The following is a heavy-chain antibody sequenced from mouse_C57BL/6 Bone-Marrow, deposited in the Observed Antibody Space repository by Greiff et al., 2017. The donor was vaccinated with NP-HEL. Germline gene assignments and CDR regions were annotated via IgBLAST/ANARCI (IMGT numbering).Heavy chain of an antibody. CDR1: GYTFPSYW. V-gene: IGHV1-50*01. CDR3: ATLLLRFPFDY. J-gene: IGHJ2*01. Sequence: QQSCKASGYTFPSYWMQWVKQRPGQGLEWIGEIDPSDSYTNYNQKFKGKATLTVDTSSSTAYMQLSSLTSEDSAVYYCATLLLRFPFDYWGQGTTLTVSS. D-gene: IGHD1-1*01. CDR2: IDPSDSYT.